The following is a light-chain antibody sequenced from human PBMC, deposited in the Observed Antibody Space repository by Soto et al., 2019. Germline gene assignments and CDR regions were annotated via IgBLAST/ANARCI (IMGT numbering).Light chain of an antibody. CDR3: SSYTRTSSYV. CDR1: SSDIGNYDY. CDR2: EVS. V-gene: IGLV2-14*01. Sequence: QSALTQPASVSGSPGQSITISCTGTSSDIGNYDYVSWFQQHPGKAPKLLISEVSNRPSGVSYRFSGSKSGTTASLTISGLQAEDEADYYCSSYTRTSSYVFGGGTSSPS. J-gene: IGLJ1*01.